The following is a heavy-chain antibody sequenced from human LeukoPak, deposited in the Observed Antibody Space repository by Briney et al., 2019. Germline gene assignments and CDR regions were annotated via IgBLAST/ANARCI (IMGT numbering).Heavy chain of an antibody. J-gene: IGHJ4*02. CDR3: ARDPGSSWYGGDY. CDR2: ISSSGSTI. Sequence: GGSLRLSCSASGFTFSDYYMSWIRQAPGKGLEWVSYISSSGSTIYYADSVKGRFTISRDNSKNTLYLQMNSLRAEDTAVYYCARDPGSSWYGGDYWGQGTLVTVSS. D-gene: IGHD6-13*01. V-gene: IGHV3-11*01. CDR1: GFTFSDYY.